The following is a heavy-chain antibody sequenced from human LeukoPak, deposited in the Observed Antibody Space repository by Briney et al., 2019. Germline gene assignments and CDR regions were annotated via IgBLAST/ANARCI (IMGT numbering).Heavy chain of an antibody. D-gene: IGHD3-22*01. CDR3: ARDLGYYDSSGYYKEYFQH. Sequence: SVKVSFKASGGTFSSYAISWVRQAPGQGLEWMGGIIPIFGTANYAQKFQGRVTITAGESTSTAYMELSSLRSEDTAVYYCARDLGYYDSSGYYKEYFQHWGQGTLVTVSS. CDR1: GGTFSSYA. CDR2: IIPIFGTA. V-gene: IGHV1-69*13. J-gene: IGHJ1*01.